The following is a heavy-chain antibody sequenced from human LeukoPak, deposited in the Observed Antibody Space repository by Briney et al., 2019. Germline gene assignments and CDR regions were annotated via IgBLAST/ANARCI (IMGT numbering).Heavy chain of an antibody. Sequence: PSETLSLTCTVSGGSISSYYWSWIRQPPGKGLEWIGYIYYSGSTNYNPSLKSRATISVDTSKNQFSLKLSSVTAADTAVYYCATYYYDSSGSPHFDYWGQGTLVTVSS. CDR1: GGSISSYY. D-gene: IGHD3-22*01. CDR3: ATYYYDSSGSPHFDY. J-gene: IGHJ4*02. CDR2: IYYSGST. V-gene: IGHV4-59*01.